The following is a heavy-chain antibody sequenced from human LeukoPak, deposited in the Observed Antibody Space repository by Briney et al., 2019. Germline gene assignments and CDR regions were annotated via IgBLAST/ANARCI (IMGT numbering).Heavy chain of an antibody. V-gene: IGHV3-9*01. D-gene: IGHD2-15*01. CDR2: ISWNSGSI. CDR3: AKVTFVSGGSCYYFDY. CDR1: GFTFDDYA. Sequence: GGSLRLSCAASGFTFDDYAMHWVQQAPGKGLEWVSGISWNSGSIGYADSVKGRFTISRDNAKNSLYLQMNSLRAEDTALYYCAKVTFVSGGSCYYFDYWGQGTLVTVSS. J-gene: IGHJ4*02.